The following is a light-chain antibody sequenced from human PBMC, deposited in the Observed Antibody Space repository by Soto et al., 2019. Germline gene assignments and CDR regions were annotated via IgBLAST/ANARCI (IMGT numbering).Light chain of an antibody. Sequence: DIALTQSPGTLSLSPGDRAILSRRASQSVNSGSLAWYQQRPGQAPRLLIYGATIRATGIPDKFSGSGSGTDFTLTISRLEPEDFAVYYCQQYGSSVRTFGQGTKVEIK. CDR2: GAT. CDR3: QQYGSSVRT. V-gene: IGKV3-20*01. J-gene: IGKJ1*01. CDR1: QSVNSGS.